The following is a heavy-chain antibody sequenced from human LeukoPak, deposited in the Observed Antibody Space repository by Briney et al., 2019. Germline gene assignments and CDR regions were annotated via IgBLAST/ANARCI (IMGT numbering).Heavy chain of an antibody. CDR3: AGVVPAAIWFDP. CDR1: GYTFTGYY. CDR2: INPNSGGT. J-gene: IGHJ5*02. D-gene: IGHD2-2*01. Sequence: SVKVSCKASGYTFTGYYMHWVRQAPGQGLEWMGWINPNSGGTNYAQEVQGRVTMTRGTSISTAYVELRRRRSDDTAVYYCAGVVPAAIWFDPWGQGTLVTVSS. V-gene: IGHV1-2*02.